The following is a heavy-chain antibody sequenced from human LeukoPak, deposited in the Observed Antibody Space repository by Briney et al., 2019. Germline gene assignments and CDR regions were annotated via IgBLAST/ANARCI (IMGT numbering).Heavy chain of an antibody. Sequence: GGSPRLSCAGSGFTFSSYWMSWVRQPPGKGPEWLANIKQDGSEKNYVESVNGRFIISRDNAKNSGYLQMNSLRAEDTAVYYCVGGTGWLPLTWGQGTLVTVSS. D-gene: IGHD6-19*01. J-gene: IGHJ5*01. CDR3: VGGTGWLPLT. V-gene: IGHV3-7*01. CDR1: GFTFSSYW. CDR2: IKQDGSEK.